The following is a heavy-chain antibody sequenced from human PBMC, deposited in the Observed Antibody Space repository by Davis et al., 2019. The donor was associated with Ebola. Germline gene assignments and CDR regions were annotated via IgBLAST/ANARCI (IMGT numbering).Heavy chain of an antibody. CDR3: ARGWLRGGMDV. J-gene: IGHJ6*02. Sequence: HSQTPSLTCAISGDSVSSAGWNWIRQSPSRGLEWLGRTYHSSKWYNDYAVSVKSRITINPDTSKNQFSLQLNSVTPEETALYYCARGWLRGGMDVWGEGTTVTV. V-gene: IGHV6-1*01. CDR1: GDSVSSAG. D-gene: IGHD5-18*01. CDR2: TYHSSKWYN.